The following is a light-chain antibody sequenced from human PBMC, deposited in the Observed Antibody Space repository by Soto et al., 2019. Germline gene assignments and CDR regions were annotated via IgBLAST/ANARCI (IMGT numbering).Light chain of an antibody. Sequence: DIQMTQSPSSLSASIGDRVTITCRASQSISTYLNWYQHKPGKAPRLLIYTASNLQSGVPSRFRGSGSGTEFTLTISSLQPEDFAIYYCQQSYKTLWTFGPGTKVEIK. V-gene: IGKV1-39*01. CDR2: TAS. CDR3: QQSYKTLWT. CDR1: QSISTY. J-gene: IGKJ1*01.